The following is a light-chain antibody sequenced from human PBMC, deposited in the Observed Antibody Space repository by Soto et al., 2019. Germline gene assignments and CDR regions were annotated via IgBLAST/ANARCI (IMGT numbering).Light chain of an antibody. CDR2: QDS. CDR1: KLGDKY. V-gene: IGLV3-1*01. CDR3: QAWDSSTRV. Sequence: SYKLTQPPSVSVSPGQTASITCSGDKLGDKYACWYQQKPGQSPVLVIYQDSKRPSGIPERFSGSNSGNTATLTISGTQAMDEADYYCQAWDSSTRVFGTGTKLTVL. J-gene: IGLJ1*01.